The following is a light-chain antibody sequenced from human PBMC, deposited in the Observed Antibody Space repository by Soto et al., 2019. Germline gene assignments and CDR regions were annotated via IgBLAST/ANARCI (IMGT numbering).Light chain of an antibody. V-gene: IGLV2-14*01. CDR2: EVS. CDR3: SSYTGSCTLFV. Sequence: QSAVTQPASVSGSPAQSITISCTGTSSDIAGYNYVSWYQQHPGKVPKLMIFEVSNRPSVVSYRFSGSKSGNTASLTISGLQAEDEADYYCSSYTGSCTLFVFGAGTKLTVL. CDR1: SSDIAGYNY. J-gene: IGLJ1*01.